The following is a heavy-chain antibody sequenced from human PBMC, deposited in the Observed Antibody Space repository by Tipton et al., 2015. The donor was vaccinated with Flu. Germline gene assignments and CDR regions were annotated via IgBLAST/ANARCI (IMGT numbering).Heavy chain of an antibody. CDR3: ASKVANWGVWEPLDY. Sequence: TLSLTCTVSGGSISSNSNYWGWIRQPPGKGLEWIGSISHSGNTWYNSPLKSRVTMSVDTSKNQFSLRLSSLTAADTAVYYCASKVANWGVWEPLDYWGHGTLVTVSS. CDR1: GGSISSNSNY. CDR2: ISHSGNT. D-gene: IGHD7-27*01. V-gene: IGHV4-39*07. J-gene: IGHJ4*01.